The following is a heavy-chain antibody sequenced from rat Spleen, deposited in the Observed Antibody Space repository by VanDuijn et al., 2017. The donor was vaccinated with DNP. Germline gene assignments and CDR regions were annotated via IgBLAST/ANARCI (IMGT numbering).Heavy chain of an antibody. J-gene: IGHJ4*01. D-gene: IGHD1-4*01. Sequence: EVQMVESGGDLVQPGRSLKLSCVASEITFSNYWMTWLRQVPGKGLEWVASIASGGGGTYYPDSVKGRFTISRDNAENTVYLQMDSLRSEDTATYYCARWPGYNPPYAMDAWGQGTSVTVSS. CDR3: ARWPGYNPPYAMDA. V-gene: IGHV5-31*01. CDR1: EITFSNYW. CDR2: IASGGGGT.